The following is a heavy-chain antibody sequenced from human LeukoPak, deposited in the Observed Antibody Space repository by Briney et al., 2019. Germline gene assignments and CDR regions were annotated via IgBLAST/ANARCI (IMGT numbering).Heavy chain of an antibody. V-gene: IGHV4-59*08. CDR1: GGSISSYY. Sequence: PSETLSLTCTVSGGSISSYYWSWIRQPPGKGLEWIGYIYYSGSTNYNPSLKSRVTISVDTSKNQFSLKLSSVTAADTSVYYCARLSSWNAYWGQGTLVTVSS. CDR2: IYYSGST. J-gene: IGHJ4*02. CDR3: ARLSSWNAY. D-gene: IGHD1-1*01.